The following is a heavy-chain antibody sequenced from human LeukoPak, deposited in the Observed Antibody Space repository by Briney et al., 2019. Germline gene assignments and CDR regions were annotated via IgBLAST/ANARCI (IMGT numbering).Heavy chain of an antibody. J-gene: IGHJ4*02. CDR3: ARVGLFGDKDY. CDR2: IYYSGST. CDR1: GGSISSYY. V-gene: IGHV4-59*01. D-gene: IGHD3-10*02. Sequence: ETSETLSLTCTVSGGSISSYYWSWIRQPPGKGLEWIGYIYYSGSTNYNPSLKSRVTISVDTSKNQFSLKLSSVTAADTAVYYCARVGLFGDKDYWGQGTLVTVSS.